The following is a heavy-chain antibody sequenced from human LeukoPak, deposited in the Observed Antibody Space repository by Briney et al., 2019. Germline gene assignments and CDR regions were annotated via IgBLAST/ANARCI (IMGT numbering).Heavy chain of an antibody. CDR1: GYTFTGYY. CDR2: INPNSGGT. Sequence: GAPVKVSCKASGYTFTGYYMHWVRQAPGQGLEWMGWINPNSGGTNYAQKFQGRVTMTRDTSISTAYMELSRLRSDDTAVYYCARLDRSYGDYIFDYWGQGTLVTVSS. CDR3: ARLDRSYGDYIFDY. J-gene: IGHJ4*02. D-gene: IGHD4-17*01. V-gene: IGHV1-2*02.